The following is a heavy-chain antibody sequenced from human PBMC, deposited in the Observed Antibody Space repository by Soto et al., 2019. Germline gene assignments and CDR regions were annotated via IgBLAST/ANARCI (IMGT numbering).Heavy chain of an antibody. J-gene: IGHJ4*02. D-gene: IGHD1-26*01. CDR3: ARDPRSYDGYYFDY. CDR2: IYYSGST. Sequence: ETLSLTCTVSGGSISSYYWSWIRQPPGKGLEWIGYIYYSGSTNYNPSLKSRVTISVDTSKNQFSLKLSSVTAADTAVYYCARDPRSYDGYYFDYWGQGTLVTVSS. CDR1: GGSISSYY. V-gene: IGHV4-59*01.